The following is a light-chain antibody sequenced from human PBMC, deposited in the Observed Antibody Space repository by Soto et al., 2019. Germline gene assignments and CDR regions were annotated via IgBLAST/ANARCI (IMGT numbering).Light chain of an antibody. CDR2: GAS. Sequence: EMVLTQSPGTRSLSPGERATLSCRASQSVSSSYLAWYQQKPGRAPRLLIYGASSRATGIPGRFSGSGSGTDFTLTISRLEPEDFAVYYCQQYGRSPFTFGPGTKVDIK. J-gene: IGKJ3*01. V-gene: IGKV3-20*01. CDR1: QSVSSSY. CDR3: QQYGRSPFT.